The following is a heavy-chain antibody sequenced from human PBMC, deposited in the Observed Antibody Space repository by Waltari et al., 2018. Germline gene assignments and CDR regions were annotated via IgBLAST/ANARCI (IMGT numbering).Heavy chain of an antibody. CDR3: ARQLYSSSFGYYFDY. Sequence: EVQLVQSGAEVKKPGESLKISCKGSGYSFTSYWIGWVRQMPGKGLEWMGIIYPGESDTRYSPSFQGQVTISADKSISTAYLQWSSLKASDTAMYYCARQLYSSSFGYYFDYWGQGTLVTVSS. CDR1: GYSFTSYW. V-gene: IGHV5-51*01. J-gene: IGHJ4*02. D-gene: IGHD6-6*01. CDR2: IYPGESDT.